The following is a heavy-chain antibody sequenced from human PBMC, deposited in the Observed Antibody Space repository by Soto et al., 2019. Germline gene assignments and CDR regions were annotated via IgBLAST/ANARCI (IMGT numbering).Heavy chain of an antibody. V-gene: IGHV3-48*01. Sequence: PGGSLRLSCAASGFSFSSHSMNWVRQAPGKGLEWVSYISSWSETIYYADSVKGRFTISRDNAKNTLYLQMNSLRAEDTAVYYCAKHYGMDVWGQGTTVTVSS. CDR1: GFSFSSHS. CDR3: AKHYGMDV. J-gene: IGHJ6*02. CDR2: ISSWSETI. D-gene: IGHD2-21*01.